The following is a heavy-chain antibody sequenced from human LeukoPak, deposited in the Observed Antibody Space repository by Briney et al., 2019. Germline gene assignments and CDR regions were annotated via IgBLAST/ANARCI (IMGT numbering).Heavy chain of an antibody. V-gene: IGHV4-59*01. CDR3: AGRTAATTRPFDY. D-gene: IGHD2-21*02. CDR1: GVSIDSYH. Sequence: SETLSLTCSVSGVSIDSYHRSWIRQPSGKGLEWIGYFYYTGSTNYSPSFEGRVTISEDTSKNQISLRLTSVTAADTAVYYCAGRTAATTRPFDYWGQGTLVTVSS. J-gene: IGHJ4*02. CDR2: FYYTGST.